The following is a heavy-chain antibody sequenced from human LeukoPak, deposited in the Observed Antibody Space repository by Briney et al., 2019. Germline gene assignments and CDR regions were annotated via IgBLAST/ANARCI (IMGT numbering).Heavy chain of an antibody. J-gene: IGHJ4*02. Sequence: GGSLRLSCAASGFTFSSYAMSWVRQAPGKGLEWVSAISGSGGSTYYADSVKGRFTISRDNSKNTLYLQMNSLRAEDTAVYYCATGSAITYGQRFEYWGQGTLVTVSS. V-gene: IGHV3-23*01. CDR3: ATGSAITYGQRFEY. CDR2: ISGSGGST. CDR1: GFTFSSYA. D-gene: IGHD1-20*01.